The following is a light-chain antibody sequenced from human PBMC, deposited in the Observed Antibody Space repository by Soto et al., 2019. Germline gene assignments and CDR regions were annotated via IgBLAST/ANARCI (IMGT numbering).Light chain of an antibody. V-gene: IGKV1-5*01. CDR2: DAS. Sequence: DIQMTQSPSTLSASVGDTVTITCRASQSISSWLAWYQQKPGKAPKLLICDASSLESGVPSRFSGSGSGTEFTLTISSLQPDDFATYYCQQYNSYLITFGQGTRL. J-gene: IGKJ5*01. CDR3: QQYNSYLIT. CDR1: QSISSW.